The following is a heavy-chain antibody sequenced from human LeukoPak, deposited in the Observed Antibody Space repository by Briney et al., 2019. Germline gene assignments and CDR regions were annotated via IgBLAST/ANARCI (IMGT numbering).Heavy chain of an antibody. CDR2: ITNDGSST. J-gene: IGHJ4*02. Sequence: GGSLRLSCAASGLTFSSHWMHWVRQAPGKGLVWVSRITNDGSSTTYADPVKGRFTISRDNTKNSLYLQMNSLRAEDTAVFYCARDQYDTWSRRGNFDSWGQGTLVIVSS. CDR3: ARDQYDTWSRRGNFDS. D-gene: IGHD3-3*01. CDR1: GLTFSSHW. V-gene: IGHV3-74*01.